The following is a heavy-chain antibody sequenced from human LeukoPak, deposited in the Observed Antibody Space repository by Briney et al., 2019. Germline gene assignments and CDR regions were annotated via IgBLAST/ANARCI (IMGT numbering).Heavy chain of an antibody. D-gene: IGHD1-1*01. J-gene: IGHJ5*02. CDR1: GFTFDDYA. CDR3: GSGPVGTTVP. V-gene: IGHV3-23*01. Sequence: GGSLRLSCAASGFTFDDYAMHWVRQAPGKGLEWVSAISGSGGSTYYADSVKGRFTISRDNSKNTLYLQMHSLIAADTAVYYCGSGPVGTTVPWGQGTLVTVSS. CDR2: ISGSGGST.